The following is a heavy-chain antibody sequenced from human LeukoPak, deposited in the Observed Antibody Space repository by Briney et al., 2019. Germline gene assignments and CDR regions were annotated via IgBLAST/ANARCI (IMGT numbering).Heavy chain of an antibody. CDR3: ATWTEGQQLVGGFDY. CDR1: VYTLIELS. D-gene: IGHD6-13*01. CDR2: FEPEDGET. J-gene: IGHJ4*02. Sequence: GASVKVSFKVSVYTLIELSMHWVRQAPAKGLEGMGGFEPEDGETIYGQKFQGRVTMPDDTSTDTAYMELSSLRSEDTALYYWATWTEGQQLVGGFDYWGQGTVVSVAS. V-gene: IGHV1-24*01.